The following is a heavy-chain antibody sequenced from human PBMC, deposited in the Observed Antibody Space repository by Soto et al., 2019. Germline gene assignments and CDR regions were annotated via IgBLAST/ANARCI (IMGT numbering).Heavy chain of an antibody. CDR1: GGSISSYY. V-gene: IGHV4-59*01. D-gene: IGHD3-3*01. CDR2: IYYSGST. Sequence: SETLSLTCTVSGGSISSYYWSWIRQPPGKGLEWIGYIYYSGSTNYNPSLKSRVTISVDTSKNQFSLKLSSVTAADTAVYYCAGTYDDFWSGRNPYYFDYWAQGNLVTFSS. J-gene: IGHJ4*02. CDR3: AGTYDDFWSGRNPYYFDY.